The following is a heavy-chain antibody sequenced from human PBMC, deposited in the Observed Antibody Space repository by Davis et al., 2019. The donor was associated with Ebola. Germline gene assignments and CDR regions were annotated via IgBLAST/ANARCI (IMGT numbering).Heavy chain of an antibody. V-gene: IGHV1-46*01. D-gene: IGHD6-13*01. CDR1: GYTFTDYY. CDR2: INSSGGST. J-gene: IGHJ4*02. Sequence: AASVKVSCKASGYTFTDYYMHWVRQAPGQGLEWMGIINSSGGSTSYAQKFQGRVTMTRDTSTSTVYMELSSLRSEDTAVYYCARDLTVRGIAAAGSGYWGQGTLVTVSS. CDR3: ARDLTVRGIAAAGSGY.